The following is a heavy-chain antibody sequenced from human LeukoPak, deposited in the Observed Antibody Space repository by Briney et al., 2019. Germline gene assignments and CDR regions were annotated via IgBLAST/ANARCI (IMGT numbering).Heavy chain of an antibody. J-gene: IGHJ4*02. V-gene: IGHV7-4-1*02. Sequence: ASVKVSCKASGYTFTSYAMNWVRQAPGQGLEWMGWINTNTGNPTYAQGFTGRFVFSLDTSVSTAYLQTSSLKAEDTAVYYCARAAISNDYGDAGIDYWGQGALVTVSS. D-gene: IGHD4-17*01. CDR1: GYTFTSYA. CDR3: ARAAISNDYGDAGIDY. CDR2: INTNTGNP.